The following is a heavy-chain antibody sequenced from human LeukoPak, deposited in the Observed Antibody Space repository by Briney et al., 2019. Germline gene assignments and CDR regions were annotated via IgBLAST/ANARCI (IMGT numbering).Heavy chain of an antibody. CDR2: INPSGGST. D-gene: IGHD5-18*01. Sequence: ASVKVSCKASGGTFSSYTISWVRQAPGQGLEWMGIINPSGGSTSYAQKFQGRVTMTRDTSTSTVYMELSSLRSEDTAVYYCARDTAMVTVFDYWGQGTLVTVSS. J-gene: IGHJ4*02. V-gene: IGHV1-46*03. CDR1: GGTFSSYT. CDR3: ARDTAMVTVFDY.